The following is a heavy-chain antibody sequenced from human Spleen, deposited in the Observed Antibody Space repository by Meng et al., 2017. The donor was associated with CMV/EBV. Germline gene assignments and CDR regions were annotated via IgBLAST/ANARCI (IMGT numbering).Heavy chain of an antibody. CDR3: TRTGLGMDV. CDR2: ISWSSGSI. J-gene: IGHJ6*02. Sequence: GGSLRLSCAASEFMFSSYEMNWVRQAPGKGLEWVSGISWSSGSIAYADSVKGRFTISRDNAKNAVYLQMSSLSPEDTALYYCTRTGLGMDVWGQGTTVTVSS. D-gene: IGHD7-27*01. V-gene: IGHV3-9*01. CDR1: EFMFSSYE.